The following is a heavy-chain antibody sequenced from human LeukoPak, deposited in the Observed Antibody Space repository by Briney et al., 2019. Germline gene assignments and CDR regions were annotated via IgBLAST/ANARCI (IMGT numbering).Heavy chain of an antibody. V-gene: IGHV3-74*03. Sequence: GGSLRLSCAASEFTFSSYWMSWVRQAPGKGLVWVSHINSDGSNTKYADSVKGRFTISRDNAKNTLSLQMNSLRAEDTAVYYCARGSPLGGNWGQGTLVTVSS. CDR1: EFTFSSYW. CDR2: INSDGSNT. CDR3: ARGSPLGGN. J-gene: IGHJ4*02.